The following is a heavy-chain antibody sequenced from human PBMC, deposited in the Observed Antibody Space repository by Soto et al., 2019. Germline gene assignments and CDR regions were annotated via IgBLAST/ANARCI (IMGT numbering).Heavy chain of an antibody. J-gene: IGHJ6*02. D-gene: IGHD3-3*01. CDR3: TTRHFVRFLEWLSPDPYYYYGTDV. V-gene: IGHV3-15*07. Sequence: GGSLRLSWAASGFTFSNAWMNWVGQAPGEGLEWVVRIKSKSEGGTTDYAAPVKGRFTISRDDSKNTLYLQMNSLKTEDTDVYYCTTRHFVRFLEWLSPDPYYYYGTDVWGQGTTVTVSS. CDR2: IKSKSEGGTT. CDR1: GFTFSNAW.